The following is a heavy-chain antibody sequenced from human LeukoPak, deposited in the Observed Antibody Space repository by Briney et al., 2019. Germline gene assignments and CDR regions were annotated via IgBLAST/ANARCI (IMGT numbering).Heavy chain of an antibody. CDR1: GFTFSSYS. CDR2: ISSGSSYM. D-gene: IGHD3-10*01. Sequence: GGSLRLSCVASGFTFSSYSMNWVRQAPGKGLEWVSSISSGSSYMYYADSLKGRFTISRDNAKNSLYLQMNSLRAEDTAVYYCARDRGGGWFDPWGQGTLVTVPS. CDR3: ARDRGGGWFDP. V-gene: IGHV3-21*01. J-gene: IGHJ5*02.